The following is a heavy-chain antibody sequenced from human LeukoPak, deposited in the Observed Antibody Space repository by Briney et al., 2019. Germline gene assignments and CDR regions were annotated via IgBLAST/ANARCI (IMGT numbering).Heavy chain of an antibody. Sequence: SETLSLTCTVSGGSISSSSSYWGWIRQPPGKGLEWIGEINHSGSTNYNPSLKSRVTISVDTSKNQFSLKLSSVTAADTAVYYCARVRRYCSGGSCPVYNWFDPWGQGTLVTVSS. J-gene: IGHJ5*02. CDR1: GGSISSSSSY. D-gene: IGHD2-15*01. V-gene: IGHV4-39*07. CDR2: INHSGST. CDR3: ARVRRYCSGGSCPVYNWFDP.